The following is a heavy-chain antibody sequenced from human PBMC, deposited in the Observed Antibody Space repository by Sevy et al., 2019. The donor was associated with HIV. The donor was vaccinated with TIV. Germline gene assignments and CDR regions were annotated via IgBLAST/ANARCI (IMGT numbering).Heavy chain of an antibody. CDR1: GFTFNNYA. CDR3: GGPYYGSGSYPTYYYYYGMDV. J-gene: IGHJ6*02. Sequence: GGSLRLSCAASGFTFNNYAMNWVRQAPGKGLEWVSAISGSGATTYYADSVKGRFTISRDNAKNSLYLQMNSLRAEDTAVYYCGGPYYGSGSYPTYYYYYGMDVWGQGTTVTVSS. D-gene: IGHD3-10*01. CDR2: ISGSGATT. V-gene: IGHV3-23*01.